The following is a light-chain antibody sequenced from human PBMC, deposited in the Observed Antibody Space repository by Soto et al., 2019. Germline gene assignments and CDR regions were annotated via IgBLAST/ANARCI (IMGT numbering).Light chain of an antibody. Sequence: QSVLTQPASVSGSPGQSITISCTGTSSDVGTYNYVSWYQQHPGKAPKLMIYDVSNRPSGVSDRFSGSKSGNTASLTIPGLQAEDEADYYCSSYTSSSTSVVFGGGTKVTVL. CDR2: DVS. CDR3: SSYTSSSTSVV. CDR1: SSDVGTYNY. V-gene: IGLV2-14*01. J-gene: IGLJ2*01.